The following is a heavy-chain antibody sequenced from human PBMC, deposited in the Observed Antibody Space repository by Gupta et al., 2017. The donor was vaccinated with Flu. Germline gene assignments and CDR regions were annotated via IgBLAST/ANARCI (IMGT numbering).Heavy chain of an antibody. D-gene: IGHD6-19*01. V-gene: IGHV3-23*01. CDR2: ISGSGYST. J-gene: IGHJ4*02. Sequence: APGKGLEWVSGISGSGYSTYYADSVKGRFTISRDNSENTLYLQMDSLRAEDTAIYFCAKDLTGITVAAPFDYWGQGTLVTVSS. CDR3: AKDLTGITVAAPFDY.